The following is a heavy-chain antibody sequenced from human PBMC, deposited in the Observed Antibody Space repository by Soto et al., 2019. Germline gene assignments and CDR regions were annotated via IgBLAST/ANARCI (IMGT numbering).Heavy chain of an antibody. D-gene: IGHD3-16*01. CDR3: FRKGITGGSFDS. CDR2: IRSKEYGGTA. V-gene: IGHV3-49*04. CDR1: GFNFGDFA. Sequence: EVLLVESGGGLAQPGRSLTLSCAASGFNFGDFAVGWVRQAPGRGLEWVSFIRSKEYGGTAEYAASVKGRFTISRDDSPRNAHLEKNRLKNEDKAVEFCFRKGITGGSFDSWGQGSLVSVSS. J-gene: IGHJ4*02.